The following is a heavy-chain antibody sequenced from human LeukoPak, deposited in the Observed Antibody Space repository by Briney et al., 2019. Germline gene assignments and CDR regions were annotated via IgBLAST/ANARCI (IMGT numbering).Heavy chain of an antibody. CDR3: ASTGEGPYDFWSGYPNDAFDI. CDR1: GFTFSSYG. Sequence: GGSLRLSCAASGFTFSSYGMHWVRQAPGKGLEWVAFIRYDGSNKYYGDSVKGRFTTSRDNSKNTLYLKMNSLRAEDTAVYYCASTGEGPYDFWSGYPNDAFDIWGQGTMVTVSS. CDR2: IRYDGSNK. D-gene: IGHD3-3*01. V-gene: IGHV3-30*02. J-gene: IGHJ3*02.